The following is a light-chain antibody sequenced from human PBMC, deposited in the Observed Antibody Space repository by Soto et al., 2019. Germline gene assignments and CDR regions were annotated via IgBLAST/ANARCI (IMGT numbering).Light chain of an antibody. CDR2: DAS. CDR1: QEIYRL. J-gene: IGKJ1*01. Sequence: DIQMTQAPSSVSASIGDRVTITCRASQEIYRLLAWYQQKPGKAPKLLIHDASNLQSGVPSRFSGSGSGTDFTLTISSLQPEESATYYCLQAGAFPLTLGQGTNVEIK. CDR3: LQAGAFPLT. V-gene: IGKV1-12*01.